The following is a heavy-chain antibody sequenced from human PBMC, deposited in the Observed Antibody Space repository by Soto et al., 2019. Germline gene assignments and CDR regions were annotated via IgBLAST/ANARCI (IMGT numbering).Heavy chain of an antibody. J-gene: IGHJ6*02. D-gene: IGHD3-22*01. CDR3: ARGGYYDSSGSRNYHYYGMDV. CDR2: VSHYNDDT. Sequence: ASVKVSCKASGYSFSSYGVNWVRQAPGQGLEWLGWVSHYNDDTRYSQKLQGRVTLTTDTSSRTAYMTLRSLRSDDTAVYFCARGGYYDSSGSRNYHYYGMDVGGQGTTVTVS. CDR1: GYSFSSYG. V-gene: IGHV1-18*01.